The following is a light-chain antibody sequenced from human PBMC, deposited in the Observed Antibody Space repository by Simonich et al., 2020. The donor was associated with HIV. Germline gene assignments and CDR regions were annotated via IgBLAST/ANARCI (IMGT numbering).Light chain of an antibody. CDR3: QQYNTTPYT. J-gene: IGKJ2*01. Sequence: DIVMTQSPDSLVVSLGGRATINCKSSQSVLYLSNNKNSVAWYQQKSGQPPKLLIYWASTRESGVPDRFSGSGSGTDFTRTISSLQAEDVAVYYCQQYNTTPYTFGQGTKLEIK. V-gene: IGKV4-1*01. CDR1: QSVLYLSNNKNS. CDR2: WAS.